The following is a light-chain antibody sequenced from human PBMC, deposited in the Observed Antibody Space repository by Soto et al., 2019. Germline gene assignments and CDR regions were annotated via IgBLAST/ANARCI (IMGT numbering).Light chain of an antibody. Sequence: EIVLTQSQGTLSLSPRERATLSCRTSQNINKYLAWNQQKPGQAPRLLIYDASNRATGIPARGSGSGSGTDCTRTSRSREPEDWGVYYWQQRSNWPITFGQGTRLEIK. CDR3: QQRSNWPIT. J-gene: IGKJ5*01. CDR1: QNINKY. CDR2: DAS. V-gene: IGKV3-11*01.